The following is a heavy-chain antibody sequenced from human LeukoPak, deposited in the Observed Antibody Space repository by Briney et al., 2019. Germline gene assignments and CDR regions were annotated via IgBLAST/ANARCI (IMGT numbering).Heavy chain of an antibody. J-gene: IGHJ4*02. CDR3: ARSYCGGDCYSDFDY. Sequence: GGTLRLSCAASGFTFSSYGMSWVRQAPGKGLEGVSAISGSGGSTYYADSVKGRFTISRDNSKNTLYLQMNSLRAEDTAVYYCARSYCGGDCYSDFDYWGQGTLVTVSS. CDR1: GFTFSSYG. D-gene: IGHD2-21*02. CDR2: ISGSGGST. V-gene: IGHV3-23*01.